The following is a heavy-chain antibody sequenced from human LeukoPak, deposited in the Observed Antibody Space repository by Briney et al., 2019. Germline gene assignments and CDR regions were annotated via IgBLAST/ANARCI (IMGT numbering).Heavy chain of an antibody. CDR2: IYPGDSDT. V-gene: IGHV5-51*01. CDR3: ARHHYYGSGSSYTYYFDY. J-gene: IGHJ4*02. D-gene: IGHD3-10*01. Sequence: GESLKISCKGSGYSFTSYWIGWVRQMPGKGLEWMGIIYPGDSDTRYSPSFQGQVTISADKSISTAYLQWSSLKASDTAMYYCARHHYYGSGSSYTYYFDYWGQGTLVTVSS. CDR1: GYSFTSYW.